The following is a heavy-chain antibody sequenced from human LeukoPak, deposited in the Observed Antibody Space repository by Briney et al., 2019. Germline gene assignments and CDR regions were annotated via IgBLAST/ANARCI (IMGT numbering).Heavy chain of an antibody. V-gene: IGHV3-15*01. CDR2: IKSKTYGGTT. CDR1: VFTFSNAW. CDR3: ATDRALWFGESTYMDV. J-gene: IGHJ6*03. Sequence: GGSLRLSCAASVFTFSNAWMSWVRQAPGKGVEWVGRIKSKTYGGTTDYAAPVKGRFPISREDSKNTRFAEKQTLKTEDTAVYYCATDRALWFGESTYMDVWGKGTTVTVSS. D-gene: IGHD3-10*01.